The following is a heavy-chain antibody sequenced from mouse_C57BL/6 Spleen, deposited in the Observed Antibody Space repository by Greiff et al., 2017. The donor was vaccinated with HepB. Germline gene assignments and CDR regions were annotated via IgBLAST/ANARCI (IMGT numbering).Heavy chain of an antibody. CDR3: AITTVVATDWYFDV. CDR2: IDPANGNT. CDR1: GFNIKNTY. D-gene: IGHD1-1*01. Sequence: EVKLMESVAELVRPGASVKLSCTASGFNIKNTYMHWVKQRPEQGLEWIGRIDPANGNTKYAPKFQGKATITADTSSNTAYLQLSSLTSEDTAIYYCAITTVVATDWYFDVWGTGTTVTVSS. V-gene: IGHV14-3*01. J-gene: IGHJ1*03.